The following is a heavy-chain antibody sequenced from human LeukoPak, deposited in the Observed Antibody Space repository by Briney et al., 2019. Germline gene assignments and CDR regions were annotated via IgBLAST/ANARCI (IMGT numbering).Heavy chain of an antibody. CDR3: AREYSSGWYGFGDY. V-gene: IGHV3-48*04. Sequence: GGSLRLSCAASGFTFSSYSMYWVRQAPGKGLEWVSYISSSSSTIYYADSVKGRFTISRDNAKNSLYLQMNSLRAEDTAVYYCAREYSSGWYGFGDYWGQGTLVTVSS. CDR1: GFTFSSYS. J-gene: IGHJ4*02. CDR2: ISSSSSTI. D-gene: IGHD6-19*01.